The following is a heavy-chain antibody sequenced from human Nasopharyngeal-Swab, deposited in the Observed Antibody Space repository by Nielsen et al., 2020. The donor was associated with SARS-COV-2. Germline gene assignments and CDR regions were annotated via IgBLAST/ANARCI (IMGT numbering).Heavy chain of an antibody. CDR1: GGSISSSSYY. J-gene: IGHJ2*01. CDR2: IYYSGST. CDR3: ARDGGRLRFLFPNWYFDL. V-gene: IGHV4-39*07. Sequence: ESLKISCTVSGGSISSSSYYWGWIRQPPGKGLEWIGSIYYSGSTYYNPSLKSRVTISVDTSKNQFSLKLSSVTAADTAVYYCARDGGRLRFLFPNWYFDLWGRGTLVTVSS. D-gene: IGHD3-3*01.